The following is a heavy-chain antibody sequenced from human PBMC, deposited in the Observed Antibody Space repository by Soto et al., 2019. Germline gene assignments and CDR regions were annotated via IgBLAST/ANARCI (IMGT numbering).Heavy chain of an antibody. J-gene: IGHJ4*02. CDR3: ARPYEY. CDR2: IGPYNGET. V-gene: IGHV1-18*01. Sequence: QVQLVQSGAEGRKPGASVKVSCKASGYTFRSYTISWVRQAPGQGLEWMGWIGPYNGETHYSEKFQGRVSMTTDTSTSTAYMELRSLRSDDTAVYYCARPYEYWGQGTLVIVSS. CDR1: GYTFRSYT.